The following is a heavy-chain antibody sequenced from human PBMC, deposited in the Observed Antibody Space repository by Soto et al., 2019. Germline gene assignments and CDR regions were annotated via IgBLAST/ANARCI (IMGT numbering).Heavy chain of an antibody. J-gene: IGHJ4*02. CDR1: GVSLTSGNW. V-gene: IGHV4-4*02. Sequence: SETLSLTCSVSGVSLTSGNWWTCFRQSPQRGLEYIGEIFHDGTANYYPSFDRRVAMSVDTSRNQFSLKLTSVTAADTAVYFCARLVYDTRLNYMYFDFWGPGTLVTVSS. CDR3: ARLVYDTRLNYMYFDF. CDR2: IFHDGTA. D-gene: IGHD3-10*01.